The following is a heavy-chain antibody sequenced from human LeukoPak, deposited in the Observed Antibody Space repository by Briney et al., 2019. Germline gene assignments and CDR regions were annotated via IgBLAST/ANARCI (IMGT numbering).Heavy chain of an antibody. CDR2: INADGSST. CDR1: GFTFISYW. D-gene: IGHD2-21*02. V-gene: IGHV3-74*01. J-gene: IGHJ3*02. Sequence: QPGGSLRLSCAASGFTFISYWMHWVRQDLGKGLVWVSRINADGSSTSYADSVKGRFTISRDNAKNTLYLQMNSLRAEDTAVYYCARTATDAFDIWGQGTMVTVSS. CDR3: ARTATDAFDI.